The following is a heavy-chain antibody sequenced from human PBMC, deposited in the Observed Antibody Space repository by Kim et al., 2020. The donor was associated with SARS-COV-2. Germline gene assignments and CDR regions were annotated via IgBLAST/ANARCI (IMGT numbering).Heavy chain of an antibody. J-gene: IGHJ4*02. Sequence: LKSRVTISVDTSKNQFSLKLSSVTAADTAVYYCARGRSIVVVPAVKLDYWGQGPLVTVSS. D-gene: IGHD2-2*01. V-gene: IGHV4-34*01. CDR3: ARGRSIVVVPAVKLDY.